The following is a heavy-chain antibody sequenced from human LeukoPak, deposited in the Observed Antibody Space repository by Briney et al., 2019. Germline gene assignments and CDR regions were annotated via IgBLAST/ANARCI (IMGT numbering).Heavy chain of an antibody. CDR2: IWYDGSKK. Sequence: PGGSLRLSCAASGFTFSSYNMHWVRQAPGKGLEWVAVIWYDGSKKYYADSAKGRFTISRDNSKNTLYLQMNSLRAEDTAVYYCAKEGGYCSGGRCYWDAFDIWGQGTMVTVSS. V-gene: IGHV3-33*06. J-gene: IGHJ3*02. D-gene: IGHD2-15*01. CDR1: GFTFSSYN. CDR3: AKEGGYCSGGRCYWDAFDI.